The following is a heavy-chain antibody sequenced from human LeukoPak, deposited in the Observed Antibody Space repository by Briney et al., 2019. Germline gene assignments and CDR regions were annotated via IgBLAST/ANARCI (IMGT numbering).Heavy chain of an antibody. Sequence: SQTLSLTCTVSGGSISSGSYYWSWIRQPAGKGLEWIGRIYTSGSTNYNPSLKSRVTISVDTSKNQFSLKLSSVTAADTAVYYCARGPEYASWFDPWGQGTLVTVSS. CDR2: IYTSGST. CDR1: GGSISSGSYY. CDR3: ARGPEYASWFDP. D-gene: IGHD2-2*01. V-gene: IGHV4-61*02. J-gene: IGHJ5*02.